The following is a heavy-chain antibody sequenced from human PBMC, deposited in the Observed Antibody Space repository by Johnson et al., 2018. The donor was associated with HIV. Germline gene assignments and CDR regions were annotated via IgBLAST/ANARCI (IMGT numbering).Heavy chain of an antibody. V-gene: IGHV3-66*01. CDR1: GFTVSSNY. D-gene: IGHD1-1*01. J-gene: IGHJ3*02. CDR2: IYSGGST. Sequence: VQLVESGGGLVQPGGSLRLSCAASGFTVSSNYMSWVRQAPGKGLEWVSVIYSGGSTYYADSVKGRFTISRDNSKNTLYLQMNSLRAEDTAVYYCARDLDLREDLAFDIWGQGTMVTVYS. CDR3: ARDLDLREDLAFDI.